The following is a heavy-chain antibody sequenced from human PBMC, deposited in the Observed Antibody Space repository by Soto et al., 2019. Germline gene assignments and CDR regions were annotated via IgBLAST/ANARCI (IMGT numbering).Heavy chain of an antibody. Sequence: GGSLRLSCAASGFIFRNFAMSWVRQAPGKGLEWVSTLSGSGTTTYYPESLRGRFTISRDNSKNMVYLQMNDLRADDSAVYYCARGGVYGGDHYYNAMDVWGQGTTVTVSS. V-gene: IGHV3-23*01. J-gene: IGHJ6*02. CDR2: LSGSGTTT. CDR3: ARGGVYGGDHYYNAMDV. D-gene: IGHD3-10*01. CDR1: GFIFRNFA.